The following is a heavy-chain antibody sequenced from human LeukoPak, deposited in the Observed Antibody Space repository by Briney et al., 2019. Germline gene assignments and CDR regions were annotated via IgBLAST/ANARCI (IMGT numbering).Heavy chain of an antibody. CDR2: MYYDGRNK. V-gene: IGHV3-33*01. J-gene: IGHJ3*01. Sequence: GGSLRLSCAASGFTFSSYDMHWVRQVPGKGLEWVAVMYYDGRNKYYADSVKGRFTISRDNSKNTLYLQINSLRAEDTAVFYCARRVLVPAATGADAFDVWGRGTMVIVSS. D-gene: IGHD2-2*01. CDR3: ARRVLVPAATGADAFDV. CDR1: GFTFSSYD.